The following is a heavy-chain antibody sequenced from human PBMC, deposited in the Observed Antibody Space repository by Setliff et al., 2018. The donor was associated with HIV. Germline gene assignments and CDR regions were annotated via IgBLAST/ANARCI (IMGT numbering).Heavy chain of an antibody. CDR2: IYYSGNT. J-gene: IGHJ3*02. CDR3: ARSLVPSGYYYGRHAFDI. Sequence: TLSLTCSVSGASIRGHYWSWIRQSPGKELEWIGNIYYSGNTNYNPSFKSRVTISVDTSKNQFSLRVNSVTAADTAVYYCARSLVPSGYYYGRHAFDIWGQGTKVTVSS. V-gene: IGHV4-59*08. D-gene: IGHD3-22*01. CDR1: GASIRGHY.